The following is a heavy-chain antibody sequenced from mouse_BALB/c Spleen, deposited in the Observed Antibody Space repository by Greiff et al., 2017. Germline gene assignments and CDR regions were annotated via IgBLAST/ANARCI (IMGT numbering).Heavy chain of an antibody. Sequence: EVQLVESGGGLVKPGGSLKLSCAASGFTFSSYAMSWVRQTPEKRLEWVASISSGGSTYYPDSVKGRFTISRDNARNILYLQMSSLRSEDTAMYYCARRIYYGSSHWYFDVWGAGTTVTVSS. CDR1: GFTFSSYA. V-gene: IGHV5-6-5*01. CDR3: ARRIYYGSSHWYFDV. D-gene: IGHD1-1*01. J-gene: IGHJ1*01. CDR2: ISSGGST.